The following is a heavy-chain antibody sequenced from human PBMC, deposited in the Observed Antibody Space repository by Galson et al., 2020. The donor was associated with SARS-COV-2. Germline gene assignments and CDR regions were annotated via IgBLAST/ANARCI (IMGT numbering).Heavy chain of an antibody. CDR1: GGTFSSYA. J-gene: IGHJ3*02. V-gene: IGHV1-69*13. Sequence: SVKVSCKASGGTFSSYAISWVRQAPGQGLEWMGGIIPIFGTANYAQKFQGRVTITADESTSTAYMELSSLRSEDTAVYYCARVSYYDSRGYYVYDAFDIWGQGTMVTVSS. D-gene: IGHD3-22*01. CDR2: IIPIFGTA. CDR3: ARVSYYDSRGYYVYDAFDI.